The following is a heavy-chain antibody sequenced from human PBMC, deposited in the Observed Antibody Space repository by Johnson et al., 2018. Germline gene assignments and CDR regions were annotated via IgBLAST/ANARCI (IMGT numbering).Heavy chain of an antibody. CDR3: AKDRGLLDYYYYYYMDV. Sequence: QVQLVESGGGVVQPGRSLRLSCAASGFTFSSYGMHWVRQAPGKGLEWVAVISYDGSNKYYADSVKGRFTITRDNSKKTLDLQMNSLRAADTAVYYCAKDRGLLDYYYYYYMDVWGKGTTVTVSS. CDR1: GFTFSSYG. D-gene: IGHD1-26*01. V-gene: IGHV3-30*18. J-gene: IGHJ6*03. CDR2: ISYDGSNK.